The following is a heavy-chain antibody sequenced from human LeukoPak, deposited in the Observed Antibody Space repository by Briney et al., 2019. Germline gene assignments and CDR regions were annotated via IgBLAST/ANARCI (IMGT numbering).Heavy chain of an antibody. Sequence: SETLSLTCTVSGGSISSYYWSWVRQPAVKGLEWIGRIHSSGSTNYNPPLKSRVTMSVDTSKNQFSLKLNPVTAADTAVYYCAREVGPVTTSLYYYYMDVWGTGTTVTVPS. V-gene: IGHV4-4*07. CDR3: AREVGPVTTSLYYYYMDV. CDR1: GGSISSYY. J-gene: IGHJ6*03. CDR2: IHSSGST. D-gene: IGHD4-17*01.